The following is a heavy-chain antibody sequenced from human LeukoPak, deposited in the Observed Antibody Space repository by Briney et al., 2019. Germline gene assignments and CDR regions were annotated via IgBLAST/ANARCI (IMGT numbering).Heavy chain of an antibody. CDR1: GFSFSDYY. CDR2: TGSGSAYT. Sequence: GGSLRLSCAASGFSFSDYYMSWIRQAPGKGLEWVASTGSGSAYTDYADSVKGRFTISRDNAKNSLYLQMNSLRAEDTAVYYCARGGSYFVHWGQGTLVTVSS. CDR3: ARGGSYFVH. V-gene: IGHV3-11*06. J-gene: IGHJ4*02. D-gene: IGHD3-16*01.